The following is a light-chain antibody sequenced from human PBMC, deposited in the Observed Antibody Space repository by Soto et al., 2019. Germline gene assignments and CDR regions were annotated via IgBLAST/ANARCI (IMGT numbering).Light chain of an antibody. V-gene: IGKV3-11*01. Sequence: EIVLTQSPATLSLSLGERATLSCRASQSVSSYLAWYQQKPGQAPRLLIYDASTRATGIPARFSGSGSGTDFTLTISSLEPEDFAVYYGQQRRNWLTCGQGTKEEIK. CDR3: QQRRNWLT. J-gene: IGKJ1*01. CDR2: DAS. CDR1: QSVSSY.